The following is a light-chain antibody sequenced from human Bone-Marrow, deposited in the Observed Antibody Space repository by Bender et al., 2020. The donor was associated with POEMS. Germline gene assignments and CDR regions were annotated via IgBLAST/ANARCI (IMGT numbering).Light chain of an antibody. V-gene: IGLV2-14*02. CDR1: RSNVGSYDL. CDR3: SSYTPTSTLGF. Sequence: QSALTQAASVSGSLGQSITISCSGTRSNVGSYDLVSWHQHHPGQAPKVIIYEVNKRPSGVSDRFSGPKSGHTAFLTISGLRAEDEAVYYCSSYTPTSTLGFFGGGTKLTVL. J-gene: IGLJ2*01. CDR2: EVN.